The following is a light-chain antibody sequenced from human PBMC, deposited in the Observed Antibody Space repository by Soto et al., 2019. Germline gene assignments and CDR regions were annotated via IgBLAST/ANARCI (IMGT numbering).Light chain of an antibody. CDR1: QSVFYSSNNNNF. Sequence: DIVMTQSPDSLAVSLGERATINCKSSQSVFYSSNNNNFLAWYQQKPGQPPKLLIYWASTRKSGVPDRFSDSGSGADFTLTISSLQAEDVAVYYCQQYYINPPTFGGGTKVEIK. V-gene: IGKV4-1*01. J-gene: IGKJ4*01. CDR2: WAS. CDR3: QQYYINPPT.